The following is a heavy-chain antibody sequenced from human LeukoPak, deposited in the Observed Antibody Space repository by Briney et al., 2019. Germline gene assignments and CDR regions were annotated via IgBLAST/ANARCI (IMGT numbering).Heavy chain of an antibody. J-gene: IGHJ4*02. CDR1: GSILDDYG. V-gene: IGHV3-20*04. CDR3: ARVRYSSSWYYDY. Sequence: GGSLRLSCAASGSILDDYGMSWVRQVPGKGLEWVSGIDWNGGNTDYADSVKGRFTISRDNAKNSLHLQMNSLRAEDTAFYYCARVRYSSSWYYDYWGQGTLVTVSS. CDR2: IDWNGGNT. D-gene: IGHD6-13*01.